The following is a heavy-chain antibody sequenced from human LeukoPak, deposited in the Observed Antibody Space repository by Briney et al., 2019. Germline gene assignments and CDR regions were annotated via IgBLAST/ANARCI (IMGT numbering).Heavy chain of an antibody. J-gene: IGHJ4*02. Sequence: GGSLRLSCAASGFTFSSYGMSWVRQAPGKGLEWVSAISGSGGSTYYADSVKGRFTISRDNSKNTLYLQMNSLRAEDTAVYYCAKRPAAMRLFDYWGQGTLVTVSS. CDR3: AKRPAAMRLFDY. CDR1: GFTFSSYG. CDR2: ISGSGGST. V-gene: IGHV3-23*01. D-gene: IGHD2-2*01.